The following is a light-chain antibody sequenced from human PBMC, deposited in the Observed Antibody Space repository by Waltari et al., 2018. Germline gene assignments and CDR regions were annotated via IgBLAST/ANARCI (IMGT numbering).Light chain of an antibody. J-gene: IGLJ2*01. CDR2: DDS. CDR1: NIGSKS. CDR3: QVWDSSSDHFHVV. V-gene: IGLV3-21*04. Sequence: SYVLTQPPSVSVAPGKTARITCRGNNIGSKSGHWYQQKQGQAPVLVIYDDSDRPSGIPERFSGSNSGNTATLTISRVEAGDEADYYCQVWDSSSDHFHVVFGGGTKLTVL.